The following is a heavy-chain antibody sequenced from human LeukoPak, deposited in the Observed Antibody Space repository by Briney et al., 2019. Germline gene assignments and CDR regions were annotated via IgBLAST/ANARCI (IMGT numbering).Heavy chain of an antibody. D-gene: IGHD2-8*01. Sequence: SETLSLTCTVSGGSISSSSYYWGWIRQPPGKGLEWIGSIYYSGSTYYNPSLKSRVTISVDTSKNQFSLKLSSVTAADTAVYYCARDYPHRNGWFDPWGQGTLVTVSS. J-gene: IGHJ5*02. CDR3: ARDYPHRNGWFDP. V-gene: IGHV4-39*07. CDR1: GGSISSSSYY. CDR2: IYYSGST.